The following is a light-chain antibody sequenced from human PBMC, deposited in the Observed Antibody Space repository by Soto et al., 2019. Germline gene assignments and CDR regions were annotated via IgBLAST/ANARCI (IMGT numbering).Light chain of an antibody. V-gene: IGKV1-5*03. Sequence: DIQMTKYPSTLSGSVGDRIPITCRASQTISSWLAWYQQKPGKAPQLLIYKAATLRSGVPSRYSVSGSGTEFALTIVSLQPYDFASYYCQHYNSYAEAVGQGTKVERK. J-gene: IGKJ1*01. CDR1: QTISSW. CDR3: QHYNSYAEA. CDR2: KAA.